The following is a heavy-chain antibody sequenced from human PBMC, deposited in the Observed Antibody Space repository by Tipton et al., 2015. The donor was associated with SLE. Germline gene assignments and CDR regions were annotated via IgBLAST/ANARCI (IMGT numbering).Heavy chain of an antibody. CDR3: ARLQFIFGGMDV. D-gene: IGHD3-3*01. Sequence: TLSLTCAVYGGSFSGSYWSWIRQSPGKGLEWIGYIYHSGSTYYNPSLKSRVTISVDTSKSQFSLKLNSVTAADTAVYYCARLQFIFGGMDVWGEGTTVTVSS. V-gene: IGHV4-34*01. CDR2: IYHSGST. J-gene: IGHJ6*04. CDR1: GGSFSGSY.